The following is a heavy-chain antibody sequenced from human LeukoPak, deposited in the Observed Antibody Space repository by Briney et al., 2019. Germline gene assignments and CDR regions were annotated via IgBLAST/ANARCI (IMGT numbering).Heavy chain of an antibody. Sequence: SETLSLTCAVYGGSFSGYYWSWIRQPPGKGLEWIGEINHSGSTNYNPSLKSRVTISVDTSKNQFSLKLSSVTASDTAVYYCAREYSYGALVCWGQGTLVTVSS. J-gene: IGHJ4*02. D-gene: IGHD5-18*01. V-gene: IGHV4-34*01. CDR3: AREYSYGALVC. CDR1: GGSFSGYY. CDR2: INHSGST.